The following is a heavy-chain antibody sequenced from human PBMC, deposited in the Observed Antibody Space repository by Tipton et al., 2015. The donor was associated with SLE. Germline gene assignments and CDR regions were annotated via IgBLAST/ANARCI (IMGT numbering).Heavy chain of an antibody. V-gene: IGHV4-59*12. CDR2: IYYSGST. J-gene: IGHJ4*02. CDR3: ARDNGGYGDFDY. Sequence: TLSLTCTVSGGSISSYYWSWIRQPPGKGLEWIGYIYYSGSTNYNPSLKSRVTISVDTSKNQFSLKLISVTAADTAVYYCARDNGGYGDFDYWGQGTLVTVSS. D-gene: IGHD1-1*01. CDR1: GGSISSYY.